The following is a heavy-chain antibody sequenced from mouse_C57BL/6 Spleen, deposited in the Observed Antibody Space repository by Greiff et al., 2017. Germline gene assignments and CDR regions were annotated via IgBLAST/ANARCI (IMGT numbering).Heavy chain of an antibody. J-gene: IGHJ4*01. CDR3: STGAHARGVYAMDY. Sequence: VQLQQSGAELVRPGASVKLSCTASGFNIKDDYMHWVKQRPEQGLEWIGWIVPEYGDNEYASKFQGKATITADTSSNTAYLQLSSLTSEDTAVYYCSTGAHARGVYAMDYWGQGTSVTVSS. D-gene: IGHD3-2*02. CDR1: GFNIKDDY. CDR2: IVPEYGDN. V-gene: IGHV14-4*01.